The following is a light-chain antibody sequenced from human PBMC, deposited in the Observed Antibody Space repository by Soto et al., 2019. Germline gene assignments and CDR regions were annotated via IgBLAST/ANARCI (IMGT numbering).Light chain of an antibody. CDR2: EVS. J-gene: IGLJ1*01. CDR1: SSDVGGYNY. CDR3: SSYTSSSRV. V-gene: IGLV2-14*01. Sequence: QSALTQPASVSGSPGQSITISCTGTSSDVGGYNYVSWYQQHPGKAPKLMIYEVSNRPSGVSNRFSGSKSGNTASLTISGLQDEDDADYYCSSYTSSSRVFGTGTKVTVL.